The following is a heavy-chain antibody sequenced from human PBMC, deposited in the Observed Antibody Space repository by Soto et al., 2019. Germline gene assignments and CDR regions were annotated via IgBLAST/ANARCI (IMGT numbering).Heavy chain of an antibody. V-gene: IGHV1-2*04. Sequence: ASVKVSCKASGYTFTGYYMHWVRQAPGQGLEWMGWINPNSGGTNYAQKFQGWVTMTRDTSISTAYMELSRLRSDDTAVYYCASDLPYSSGSYYGMDVWGQGTTVTVSS. D-gene: IGHD3-10*01. CDR1: GYTFTGYY. CDR3: ASDLPYSSGSYYGMDV. CDR2: INPNSGGT. J-gene: IGHJ6*02.